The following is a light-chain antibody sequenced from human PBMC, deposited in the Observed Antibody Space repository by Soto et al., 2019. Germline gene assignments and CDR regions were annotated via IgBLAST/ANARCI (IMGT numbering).Light chain of an antibody. J-gene: IGKJ1*01. Sequence: DIQMTQSPSSLSASVGDRVTITCRASQGISNDLAWYQQKPGKVPKLLIYAASTLQSGVPSRFRRSGSGTDFTLTISRLQTEDVATYYCHKYNSAPRTFGQGTKVEIK. CDR1: QGISND. CDR2: AAS. CDR3: HKYNSAPRT. V-gene: IGKV1-27*01.